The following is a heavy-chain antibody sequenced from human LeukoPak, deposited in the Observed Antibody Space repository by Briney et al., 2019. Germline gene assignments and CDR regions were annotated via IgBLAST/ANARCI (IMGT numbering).Heavy chain of an antibody. D-gene: IGHD1-26*01. CDR1: GASISGGTYY. CDR3: ARRGGSGRAFDY. Sequence: SETLSLTCSVSGASISGGTYYWGWIRQPPGKGLEWIGSIYYTGSTYDNPSLKSRVTISVDTSKNQFSLKLSSVTAADTAVYYCARRGGSGRAFDYWGQGTLVTVSS. CDR2: IYYTGST. J-gene: IGHJ4*02. V-gene: IGHV4-39*01.